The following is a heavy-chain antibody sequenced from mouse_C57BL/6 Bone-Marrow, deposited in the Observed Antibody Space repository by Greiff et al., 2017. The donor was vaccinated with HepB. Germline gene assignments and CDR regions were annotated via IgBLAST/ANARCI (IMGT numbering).Heavy chain of an antibody. D-gene: IGHD1-1*01. Sequence: VQLQQPGAELVKPGASVKVSCKASGYTFTSYWMHWVKQRPGQGLEWIGWIDPENGDTEYASKFQGKATITADTSSNTAYLQLSSLTSEDTAVYYCTTVYYGSRYAMDYWGQGTSVTVSS. CDR2: IDPENGDT. J-gene: IGHJ4*01. CDR3: TTVYYGSRYAMDY. V-gene: IGHV14-4*01. CDR1: GYTFTSYW.